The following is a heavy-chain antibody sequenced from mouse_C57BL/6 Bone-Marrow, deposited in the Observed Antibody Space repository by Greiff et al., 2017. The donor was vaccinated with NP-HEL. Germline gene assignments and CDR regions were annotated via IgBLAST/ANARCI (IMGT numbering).Heavy chain of an antibody. CDR2: ISSGSSTI. CDR1: GFTFSDYG. CDR3: ARDYDGYPFAY. V-gene: IGHV5-17*01. D-gene: IGHD2-3*01. J-gene: IGHJ3*01. Sequence: EVKLVESGGGLVKPGGSLKLSCAASGFTFSDYGMHWVRQAPEKGLEWVAYISSGSSTIYYADTVKGRFTISRDNAKNTLFLQMTSLRSEDTAMYYCARDYDGYPFAYWGQGTLVTVSA.